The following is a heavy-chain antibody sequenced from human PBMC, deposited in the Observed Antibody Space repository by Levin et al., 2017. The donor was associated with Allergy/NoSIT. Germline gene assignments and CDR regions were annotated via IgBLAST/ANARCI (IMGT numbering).Heavy chain of an antibody. D-gene: IGHD3-10*01. CDR1: GGSISSSSYY. V-gene: IGHV4-39*07. Sequence: TASETLSLTCTVSGGSISSSSYYWGWIRQPPGKGLEWIGSIYYSGSTYYNPSLKSRVTISVDTSKNQFSLKLSSVTAADTAVYYCASEWFGEGRYWGQGTLVTVSS. CDR2: IYYSGST. J-gene: IGHJ4*02. CDR3: ASEWFGEGRY.